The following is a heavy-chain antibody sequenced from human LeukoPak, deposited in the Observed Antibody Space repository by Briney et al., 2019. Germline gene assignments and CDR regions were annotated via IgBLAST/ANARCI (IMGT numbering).Heavy chain of an antibody. CDR1: GGSISSYY. J-gene: IGHJ6*04. V-gene: IGHV4-59*01. CDR2: IYYSGST. D-gene: IGHD3-16*01. Sequence: KSSETLSLTCTVSGGSISSYYWSWIRQPPGKGLEWIGYIYYSGSTNYNPSLKSRVTISVDTSMNQFSLKLSSVTAADTAVYYCARDQGGVDVWGKGTTVTVSS. CDR3: ARDQGGVDV.